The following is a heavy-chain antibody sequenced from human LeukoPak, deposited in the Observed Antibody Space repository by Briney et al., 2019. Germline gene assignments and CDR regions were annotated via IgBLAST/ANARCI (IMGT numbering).Heavy chain of an antibody. CDR1: GGTFSSYA. J-gene: IGHJ3*02. CDR3: ARPNARYDILTGYYAFDI. Sequence: SVKVSCKASGGTFSSYAISWVRQAPGQGLEWMGGIIPIFGTANYAQKFQGRVTITADESTSTAYMELSSLRSEDTAVYYCARPNARYDILTGYYAFDIWGQGTMVTVSS. V-gene: IGHV1-69*13. D-gene: IGHD3-9*01. CDR2: IIPIFGTA.